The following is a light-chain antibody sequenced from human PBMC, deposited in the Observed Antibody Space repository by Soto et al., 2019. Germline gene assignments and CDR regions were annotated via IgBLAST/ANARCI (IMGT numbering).Light chain of an antibody. CDR1: QSVSSSY. V-gene: IGKV3-20*01. CDR3: QQYGSSPLT. CDR2: GAS. Sequence: EIVLTQSPGTLSLSPGESATLSCRASQSVSSSYLAWYQQKPGQAPRRLIYGASSRATGIPDRFSGSGSGTDFTLTISRLEPEDVEVYYCQQYGSSPLTVGGGTKVEIK. J-gene: IGKJ4*01.